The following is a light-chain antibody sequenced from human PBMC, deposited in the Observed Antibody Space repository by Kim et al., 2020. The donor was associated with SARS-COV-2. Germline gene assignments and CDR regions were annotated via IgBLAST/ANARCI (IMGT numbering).Light chain of an antibody. V-gene: IGKV3-20*01. CDR3: HQYGSSPRT. Sequence: CPGESATLSCRASQSVSRTYLVWYQQKPGQAPRLVMYGASNRATGIPDRFSGSGSGTDFTLTISRLEPEDFAVYYCHQYGSSPRTFGQGTKVDIK. J-gene: IGKJ1*01. CDR2: GAS. CDR1: QSVSRTY.